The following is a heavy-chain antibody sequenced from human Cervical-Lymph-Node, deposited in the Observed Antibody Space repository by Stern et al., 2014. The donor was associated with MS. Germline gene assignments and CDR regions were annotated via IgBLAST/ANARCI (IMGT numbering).Heavy chain of an antibody. D-gene: IGHD2-15*01. Sequence: MQLVESGGGVVQPGRSLRLSCAASGFTFSSYGMHWVRQAPGKGLEWVAVIWDDGSNKYYAYSVKGRFTISRDNSKNTLYLQMNSLRAEDTAVYYCAREWACSGGSCYSDYYYYGMDVWGQGTTVTVSS. CDR3: AREWACSGGSCYSDYYYYGMDV. J-gene: IGHJ6*02. CDR2: IWDDGSNK. CDR1: GFTFSSYG. V-gene: IGHV3-33*01.